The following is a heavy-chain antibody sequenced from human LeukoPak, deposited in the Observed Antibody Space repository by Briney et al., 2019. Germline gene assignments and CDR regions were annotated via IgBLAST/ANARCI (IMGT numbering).Heavy chain of an antibody. CDR2: LRFDGSNK. V-gene: IGHV3-30*02. Sequence: PGGSLRLSCAASGFTFSSYGMHWVRQPPGKGLEWVAFLRFDGSNKYYADSVKGRFTISRDNAKNSQYLQMNSLRAEDTALYFCARDPYSGNYGNYYYYYMDVWGKGTTVTISS. CDR1: GFTFSSYG. CDR3: ARDPYSGNYGNYYYYYMDV. D-gene: IGHD1-26*01. J-gene: IGHJ6*03.